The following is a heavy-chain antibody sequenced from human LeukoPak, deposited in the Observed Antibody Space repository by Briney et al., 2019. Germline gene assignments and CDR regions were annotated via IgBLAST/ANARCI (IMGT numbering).Heavy chain of an antibody. V-gene: IGHV4-39*07. J-gene: IGHJ4*02. CDR1: GFTFSTYA. D-gene: IGHD5-18*01. CDR3: ARVTGYSYGYFDY. CDR2: IYYSGST. Sequence: PGGSLRLSCTASGFTFSTYAMGWARQPPGKGLEWIGSIYYSGSTYYNPSLKSRVTISVDTSKNQFSLKLSSVTAADTAVYCCARVTGYSYGYFDYWGQGTLVTVSS.